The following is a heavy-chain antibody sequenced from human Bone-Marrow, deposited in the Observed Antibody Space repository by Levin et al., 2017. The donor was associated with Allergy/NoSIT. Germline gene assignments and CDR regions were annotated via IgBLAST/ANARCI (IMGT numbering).Heavy chain of an antibody. CDR3: ARSNWYKLDY. CDR2: IKPDGSEK. J-gene: IGHJ4*02. CDR1: GFIFSNHW. D-gene: IGHD1/OR15-1a*01. V-gene: IGHV3-7*03. Sequence: ASVKVSCAASGFIFSNHWMTWVRQAPGKGLEWVAEIKPDGSEKYHVDSVKGRFTISRDNAKNSLYLQLSSLRADDTAVYYCARSNWYKLDYWGQGTLVTVSS.